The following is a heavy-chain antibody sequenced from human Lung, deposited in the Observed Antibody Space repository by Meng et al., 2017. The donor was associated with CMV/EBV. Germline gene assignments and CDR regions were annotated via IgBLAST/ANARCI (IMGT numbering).Heavy chain of an antibody. CDR1: GYTFIDYH. Sequence: QVQLAQSGAEVKEPWASVKLSCKTSGYTFIDYHIHWVRQAPGQGLEWMGWISPYNGDTIYARDFQGWVTMTRDTSNRTLYMEVSRLRFDDTAVYYCARAIVKNGKRQFDYWGQGTLVTVSS. CDR3: ARAIVKNGKRQFDY. CDR2: ISPYNGDT. V-gene: IGHV1-2*04. D-gene: IGHD1-1*01. J-gene: IGHJ4*02.